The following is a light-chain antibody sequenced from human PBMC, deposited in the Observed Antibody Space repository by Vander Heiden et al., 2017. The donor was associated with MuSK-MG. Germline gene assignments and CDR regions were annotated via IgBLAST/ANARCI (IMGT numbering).Light chain of an antibody. Sequence: DIVMTQSPRSLPVTPGEPASISCRSSQSLLHSNGYNYLDWYLQKPGQSPQLLIYLGSNRASGVPDRFSGSGSGTDFTLKISRVEAEDVGVYYCRQGLQTPWTFGQWTKVEIK. CDR3: RQGLQTPWT. V-gene: IGKV2-28*01. CDR2: LGS. CDR1: QSLLHSNGYNY. J-gene: IGKJ1*01.